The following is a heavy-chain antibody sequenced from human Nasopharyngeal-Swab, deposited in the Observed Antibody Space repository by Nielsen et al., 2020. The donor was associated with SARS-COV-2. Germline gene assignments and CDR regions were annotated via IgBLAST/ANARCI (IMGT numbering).Heavy chain of an antibody. CDR3: ARLRYGYSYGYVLDY. CDR1: GYSFSSYW. V-gene: IGHV5-51*01. Sequence: GESLKISCKDSGYSFSSYWIVWVRQMPGQGPEWVGIIYPGDSDTRYSPSFQGQVTISADKSISTAYLQWSSLKASDTAMYYCARLRYGYSYGYVLDYWGQGTLVTVSS. CDR2: IYPGDSDT. D-gene: IGHD5-18*01. J-gene: IGHJ4*02.